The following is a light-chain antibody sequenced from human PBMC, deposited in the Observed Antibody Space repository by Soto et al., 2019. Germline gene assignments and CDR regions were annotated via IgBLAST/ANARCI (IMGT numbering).Light chain of an antibody. CDR1: SSNIGTNT. V-gene: IGLV1-44*01. J-gene: IGLJ2*01. CDR2: SNN. CDR3: ASWDVSLVV. Sequence: QSVLTQPPSASGTPGQRVTISCSGSSSNIGTNTVIWYQQLPGTAPKLLIYSNNQRPSGVPDRFSGSKSGTSASPAISGLQSEAEADYYCASWDVSLVVFGGGTKLTVL.